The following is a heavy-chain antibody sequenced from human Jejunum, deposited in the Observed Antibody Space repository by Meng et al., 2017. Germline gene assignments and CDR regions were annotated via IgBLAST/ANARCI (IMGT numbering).Heavy chain of an antibody. Sequence: GGSLRPSCATSGFTFDNYAMMWVRQAPGKGLEWLSGITGYGGATYYADSVKGRFTNSRDNSRNTLYLQMISLGADDTAIYYCAKGLYSSQLGGMDVWGQGTTVTVSS. CDR2: ITGYGGAT. J-gene: IGHJ6*02. D-gene: IGHD6-13*01. V-gene: IGHV3-23*01. CDR1: GFTFDNYA. CDR3: AKGLYSSQLGGMDV.